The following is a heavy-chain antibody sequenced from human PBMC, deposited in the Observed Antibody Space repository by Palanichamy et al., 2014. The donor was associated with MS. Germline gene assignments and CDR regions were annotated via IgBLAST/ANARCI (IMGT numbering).Heavy chain of an antibody. Sequence: QVQLVQSGAEVKEPGSSVKVSCKASGGTFTTYAISWVRQAPGQGLEWMGSIIPIFSTSHYAQDFQDRVAITADKFTSTAYMELTSLRSEDTAVYFCARTLIPGGCYFDYWGQGTLVIVSS. D-gene: IGHD1-14*01. CDR2: IIPIFSTS. CDR3: ARTLIPGGCYFDY. CDR1: GGTFTTYA. V-gene: IGHV1-69*06. J-gene: IGHJ4*02.